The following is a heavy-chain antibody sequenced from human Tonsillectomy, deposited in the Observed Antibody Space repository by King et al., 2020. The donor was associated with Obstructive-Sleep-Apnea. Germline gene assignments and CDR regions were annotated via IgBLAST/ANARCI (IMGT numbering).Heavy chain of an antibody. CDR1: GFTFSSYA. J-gene: IGHJ4*02. CDR3: ARDPDPASGYWLYYFDY. Sequence: VQLVESGGGVVQPGRSLRISCAASGFTFSSYAMHWVRQAPGKGLEWVAVISYDGSNKYYADSVKGRFTISSDNSKNPLYLQMNSLRAEDTAVYYCARDPDPASGYWLYYFDYWGQGTLVTVSS. CDR2: ISYDGSNK. V-gene: IGHV3-30*04. D-gene: IGHD3-22*01.